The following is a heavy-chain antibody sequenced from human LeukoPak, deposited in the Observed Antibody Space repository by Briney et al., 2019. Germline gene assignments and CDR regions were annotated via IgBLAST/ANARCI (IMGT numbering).Heavy chain of an antibody. D-gene: IGHD5-12*01. Sequence: NPSETLSLTCTVSGGSISSSSYYWGWIRQPPGKGLEWIGSIYYSGSTYYNPSLKSRVTISVDTSKNQFSLKLSSVTAADTAVYYCARVRRLTSGYDLRRYFDYWGQGTLVTVSS. J-gene: IGHJ4*02. CDR3: ARVRRLTSGYDLRRYFDY. V-gene: IGHV4-39*01. CDR2: IYYSGST. CDR1: GGSISSSSYY.